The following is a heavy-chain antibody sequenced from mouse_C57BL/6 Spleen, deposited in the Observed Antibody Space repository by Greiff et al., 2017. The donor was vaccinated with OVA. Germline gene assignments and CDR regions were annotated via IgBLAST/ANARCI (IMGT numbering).Heavy chain of an antibody. CDR3: AIDYDQGFAD. D-gene: IGHD2-4*01. Sequence: QVQLQQPGAELVKPGASVKLSCKASGYTFTSYWMHWVKQRPGPGLEWIGMIHPNSGSTNYNETFKSKATLTVDNSSSTAYMQLSSLTYEDSAVYYCAIDYDQGFADWGQGTLVTVSA. CDR2: IHPNSGST. V-gene: IGHV1-64*01. J-gene: IGHJ3*01. CDR1: GYTFTSYW.